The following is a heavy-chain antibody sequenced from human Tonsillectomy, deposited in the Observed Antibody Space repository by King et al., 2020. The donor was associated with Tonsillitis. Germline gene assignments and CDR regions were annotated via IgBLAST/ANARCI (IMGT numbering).Heavy chain of an antibody. Sequence: DVQLVESGGGLVQPGGSLRLSCAASGFTFSSYEMNWVRQAPGKGLEWVSYISSSGRTIYYADSVKGRFTISRDNAKNSLYLQMNSLRAEDTAVYYCARGLPYYDFLTGYYLDYWGQGTLVTVSS. CDR3: ARGLPYYDFLTGYYLDY. CDR1: GFTFSSYE. D-gene: IGHD3-9*01. CDR2: ISSSGRTI. V-gene: IGHV3-48*03. J-gene: IGHJ4*02.